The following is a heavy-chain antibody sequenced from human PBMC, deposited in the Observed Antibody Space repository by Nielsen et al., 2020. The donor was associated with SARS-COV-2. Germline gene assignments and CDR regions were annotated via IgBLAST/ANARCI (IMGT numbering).Heavy chain of an antibody. J-gene: IGHJ1*01. CDR3: ASLTVTREAYFQH. CDR2: IDPSDSYT. D-gene: IGHD4-17*01. V-gene: IGHV5-10-1*01. CDR1: GYSFTSYW. Sequence: KVSCKGSGYSFTSYWISWVRQMPGKGLEWMGRIDPSDSYTNYSPSFQGHVTISADKSISTAYLQWSSLKASDTAMYYCASLTVTREAYFQHWGQGTLVTVSS.